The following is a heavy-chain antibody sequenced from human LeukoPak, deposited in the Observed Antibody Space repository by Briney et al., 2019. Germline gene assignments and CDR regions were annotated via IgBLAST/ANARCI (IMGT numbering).Heavy chain of an antibody. J-gene: IGHJ4*02. CDR1: GLTFSSSW. Sequence: GGSLRLSCAASGLTFSSSWMNWVRQAPGKGLEWVANINPAGSQKDYVDSVKGRFTISRDNAKNSVFLQMNSLRAEDTAVCYCARNQRRLDYWGQGTLVTVSS. V-gene: IGHV3-7*01. D-gene: IGHD1-14*01. CDR3: ARNQRRLDY. CDR2: INPAGSQK.